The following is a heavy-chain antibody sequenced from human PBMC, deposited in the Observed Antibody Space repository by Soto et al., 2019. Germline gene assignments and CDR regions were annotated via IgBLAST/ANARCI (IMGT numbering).Heavy chain of an antibody. CDR1: GYSFTSYL. J-gene: IGHJ3*02. CDR3: ARRNVQDGYILITLDAFDI. V-gene: IGHV5-51*01. D-gene: IGHD5-18*01. Sequence: GDSLKVSCKLSGYSFTSYLIVCVRQMPGKGLERMGIIYPGDSDTRYRQSFQGQVTISAEKSISTAYLQSRSLKASETAMYYCARRNVQDGYILITLDAFDIWGQGKMATV. CDR2: IYPGDSDT.